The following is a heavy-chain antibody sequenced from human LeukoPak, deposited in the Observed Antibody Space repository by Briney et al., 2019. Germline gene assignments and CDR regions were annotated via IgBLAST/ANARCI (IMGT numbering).Heavy chain of an antibody. V-gene: IGHV3-21*01. CDR3: VGGPTTNRFQFFHY. J-gene: IGHJ4*02. D-gene: IGHD1-14*01. Sequence: PGGSLRLSCTASGFIFSNFGINWVRQAPGKGLEWVSCMDRHTDIYYADSVKGRFTISRDNAKNSVFLQMNSLTVEDTAVYYCVGGPTTNRFQFFHYWGQGALVTVSS. CDR1: GFIFSNFG. CDR2: MDRHTDI.